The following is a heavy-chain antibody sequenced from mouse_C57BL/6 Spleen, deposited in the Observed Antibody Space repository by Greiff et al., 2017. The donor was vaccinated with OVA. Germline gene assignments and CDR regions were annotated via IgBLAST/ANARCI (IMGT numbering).Heavy chain of an antibody. CDR2: ISSGGSYT. J-gene: IGHJ4*01. CDR1: GFTFSSYG. V-gene: IGHV5-6*01. Sequence: EVQRVESGGDLVKPGGSLKLSCAASGFTFSSYGMSWVRQTPDKRLEWVATISSGGSYTYYPDSVKGRFTISRDNAKNTLYLQMSSLKSEDTAMYYCARQGYYYGSSYEGDAMDYWGQGTSVTVSS. D-gene: IGHD1-1*01. CDR3: ARQGYYYGSSYEGDAMDY.